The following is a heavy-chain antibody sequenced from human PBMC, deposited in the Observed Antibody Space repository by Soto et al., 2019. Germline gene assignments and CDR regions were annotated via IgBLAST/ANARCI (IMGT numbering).Heavy chain of an antibody. D-gene: IGHD1-26*01. Sequence: EVQLVESGGGLVQPGGSLRLSCAASGFTFSSYWMSWVRQAPGKGLEWVANIKQDGSEKYYVDYVKGRFTISRDNAKNSLYLQMNSLRAEDTAVYYCARDPGSYLYYFDYWGQGTLVTVSS. CDR3: ARDPGSYLYYFDY. J-gene: IGHJ4*02. CDR1: GFTFSSYW. V-gene: IGHV3-7*05. CDR2: IKQDGSEK.